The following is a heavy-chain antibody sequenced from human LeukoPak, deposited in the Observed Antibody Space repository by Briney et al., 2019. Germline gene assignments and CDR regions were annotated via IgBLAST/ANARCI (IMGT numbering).Heavy chain of an antibody. CDR1: GGSIISSRYY. V-gene: IGHV4-39*07. J-gene: IGHJ4*02. CDR2: IYYSGST. CDR3: ARCLGSREPFDS. Sequence: SETLSLTCTVSGGSIISSRYYWGWIRQPPGKGLEWIANIYYSGSTYHNSSLKSRVTILLDTSRNQFSLRLSSVTAADTAVYYCARCLGSREPFDSWGQGTLVTVSS. D-gene: IGHD1-26*01.